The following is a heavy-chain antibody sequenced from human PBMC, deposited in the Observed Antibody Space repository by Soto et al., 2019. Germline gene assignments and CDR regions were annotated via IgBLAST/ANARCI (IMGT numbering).Heavy chain of an antibody. CDR2: INPNSGGT. CDR3: ARDGRDYYYYGMDV. J-gene: IGHJ6*02. V-gene: IGHV1-2*04. CDR1: GYTSTGYY. Sequence: ASVKISCKASGYTSTGYYMHWVRQAPGQGLEWMGWINPNSGGTNYAQKFQGWVTMTRDTSISTAYMELSRLRSDDTAVYYCARDGRDYYYYGMDVWGQGTKVTVSS. D-gene: IGHD1-26*01.